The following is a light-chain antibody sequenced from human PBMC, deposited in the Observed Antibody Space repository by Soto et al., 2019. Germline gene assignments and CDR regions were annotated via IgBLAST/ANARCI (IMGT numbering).Light chain of an antibody. J-gene: IGKJ1*01. CDR3: QQNKEWPGT. CDR1: QSVSYY. CDR2: DAS. V-gene: IGKV3-15*01. Sequence: IVVTKSAVTLSLSPGERATLSCRATQSVSYYLAWYQQKPGQAPRLLIYDASTRATGIPVRFSGSGSGTEFTLTISSLQSEDFGVYYCQQNKEWPGTFGQGTKVDIK.